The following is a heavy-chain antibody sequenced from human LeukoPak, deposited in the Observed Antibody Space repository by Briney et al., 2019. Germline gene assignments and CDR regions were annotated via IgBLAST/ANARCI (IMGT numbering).Heavy chain of an antibody. J-gene: IGHJ5*02. Sequence: GGSLRLSCAASGFTFSSYGMHWVRQAPGKGREGVAFIRYDGSNKYYADSVKGRFTISRDNSKNALYLQMNSLRAEGTAVYYCAKDANYGSGKGFDPWGQGTLVTVSS. CDR1: GFTFSSYG. V-gene: IGHV3-30*02. CDR2: IRYDGSNK. D-gene: IGHD3-10*01. CDR3: AKDANYGSGKGFDP.